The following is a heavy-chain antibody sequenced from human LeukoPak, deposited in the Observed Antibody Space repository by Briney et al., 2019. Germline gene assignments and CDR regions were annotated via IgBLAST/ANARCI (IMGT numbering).Heavy chain of an antibody. CDR1: GFNFIDYT. CDR3: ATHDS. V-gene: IGHV3-21*01. CDR2: ITSTGRYI. Sequence: GGSLRLSCAASGFNFIDYTMNWVRQAPGKGLEWVSSITSTGRYIFYADSVKGRFTISRDNSKNTLYLQMNSLRAEDTAVFYCATHDSWGQGTLVTVSS. J-gene: IGHJ4*02.